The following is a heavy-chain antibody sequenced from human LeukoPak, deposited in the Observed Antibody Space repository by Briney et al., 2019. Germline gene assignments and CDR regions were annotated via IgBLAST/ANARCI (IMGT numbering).Heavy chain of an antibody. CDR3: ARGGDHRRDLGDYYGMDV. Sequence: GGSLRLSCAASGFTFSSYDMHWVRQATGKGLEWVSAIGTAGDTYYPGSVKGRFTISRENAKNSLYLQMNSLRAEDTAVYYCARGGDHRRDLGDYYGMDVWGPGTTVTVSS. J-gene: IGHJ6*02. V-gene: IGHV3-13*01. CDR1: GFTFSSYD. D-gene: IGHD3-16*01. CDR2: IGTAGDT.